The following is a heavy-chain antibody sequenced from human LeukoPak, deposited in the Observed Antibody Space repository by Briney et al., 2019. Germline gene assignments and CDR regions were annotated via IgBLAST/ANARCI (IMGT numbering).Heavy chain of an antibody. CDR1: GFTFSNAW. CDR2: IKSKTDGGTT. V-gene: IGHV3-15*01. Sequence: KPGGSLRLSCAASGFTFSNAWMSWVRQAPGKGLEWVGRIKSKTDGGTTDYAAPVKGRFTISRDDSKNTLYLQMNSLKTEDTAVYYCTTAALSGWHSEPIDYWGQGTLVTVSS. CDR3: TTAALSGWHSEPIDY. J-gene: IGHJ4*02. D-gene: IGHD6-19*01.